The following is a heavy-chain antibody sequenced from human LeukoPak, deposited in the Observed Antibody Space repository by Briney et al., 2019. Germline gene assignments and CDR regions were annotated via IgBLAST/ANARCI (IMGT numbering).Heavy chain of an antibody. CDR3: AKDAQRGFDYSNSLEY. D-gene: IGHD4-11*01. V-gene: IGHV3-33*06. CDR2: IWSDGTNQ. CDR1: GFTFSSYG. Sequence: GGSLRLSCAASGFTFSSYGMHWVRQAPGKGLEWVAVIWSDGTNQYYADSVNGRFTISRDDSQKTVYLEMDSLRTEDTAMYYCAKDAQRGFDYSNSLEYWGPGTLVTVSS. J-gene: IGHJ4*02.